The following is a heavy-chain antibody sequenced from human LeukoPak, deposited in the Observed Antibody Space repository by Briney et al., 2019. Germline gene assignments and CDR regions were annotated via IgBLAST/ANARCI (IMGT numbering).Heavy chain of an antibody. D-gene: IGHD3-22*01. Sequence: PGGSLRLSCAASGFTFSTYTVHWVRQAPGKGLEWVAIISYDGSNKYYADSVKGRLTISRDNSKNTLYLQMNSLRAEDTAVYYCARDYYDSSGGYGMDVWGQGTTVTVSS. CDR3: ARDYYDSSGGYGMDV. V-gene: IGHV3-30-3*01. CDR2: ISYDGSNK. CDR1: GFTFSTYT. J-gene: IGHJ6*02.